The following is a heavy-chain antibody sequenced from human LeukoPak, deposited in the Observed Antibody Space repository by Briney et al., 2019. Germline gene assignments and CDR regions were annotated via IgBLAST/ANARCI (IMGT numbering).Heavy chain of an antibody. J-gene: IGHJ4*02. Sequence: SETLSLTCTVSGGSINSYYWSWIRQPPGKELEWIGYIYYSGSTIYNPSLKSRVTISVDTSKNQFSLKLSSVTAADTAVYYCASEDSSGYYLDYWGQGTLVTVSS. CDR2: IYYSGST. V-gene: IGHV4-59*01. CDR3: ASEDSSGYYLDY. D-gene: IGHD3-22*01. CDR1: GGSINSYY.